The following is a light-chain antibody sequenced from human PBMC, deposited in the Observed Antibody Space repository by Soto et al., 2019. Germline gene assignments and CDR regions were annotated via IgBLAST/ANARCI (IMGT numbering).Light chain of an antibody. CDR1: QTIRTW. V-gene: IGKV1-5*01. J-gene: IGKJ1*01. CDR3: QQYNSSPWT. CDR2: DAS. Sequence: IQMTQSPSTLSASIGDRVTITCRARQTIRTWLAWYQQKPGKAPKLLIYDASSLESGVPSRFSGSGSGTEFTVTISSLQSDDFATYYCQQYNSSPWTFGPGTQVEIK.